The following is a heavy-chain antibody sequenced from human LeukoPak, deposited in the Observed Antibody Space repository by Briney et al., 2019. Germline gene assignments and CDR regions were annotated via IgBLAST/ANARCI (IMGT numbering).Heavy chain of an antibody. CDR2: IKQDGSER. CDR3: ASELRNYYYYYSGMDV. Sequence: PGGSLRLSCAASGFTFSNDWMSWVRQAPGKGLEWVANIKQDGSERYYVDSVKGRFTISRDNAKNSLYLEMNSLRAEDTAVYYCASELRNYYYYYSGMDVWGQGSTVTVSS. V-gene: IGHV3-7*01. J-gene: IGHJ6*02. CDR1: GFTFSNDW. D-gene: IGHD3-16*01.